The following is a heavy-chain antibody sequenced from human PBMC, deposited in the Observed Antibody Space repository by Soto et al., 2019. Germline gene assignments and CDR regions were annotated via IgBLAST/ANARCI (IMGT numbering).Heavy chain of an antibody. V-gene: IGHV3-15*07. CDR2: INRNNDGEAK. CDR3: TTGSVEGV. Sequence: EVQLVESGGGLVKPGGSLRLSCAASGFTFLHDWMNWVRQAPGKGLEWVGRINRNNDGEAKDYAAPVTGRFTVIRDDSKSALNLQMNSMKGDGRAVYYCTTGSVEGVWGQGTTVTVS. J-gene: IGHJ6*02. CDR1: GFTFLHDW. D-gene: IGHD2-15*01.